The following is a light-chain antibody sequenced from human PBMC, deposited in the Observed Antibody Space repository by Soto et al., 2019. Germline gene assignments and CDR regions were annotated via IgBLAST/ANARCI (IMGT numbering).Light chain of an antibody. CDR2: GAS. V-gene: IGKV3-20*01. J-gene: IGKJ1*01. CDR3: QQYGSLSWT. Sequence: EIVLTQSPGTLSLSPGESATLSCRASQSVSSNYLAWYQQKPGQAPRLLIYGASTRATGIPDRFSGSGSGTDFTLTISRLEPEDFAVYYCQQYGSLSWTFGQGTKVDI. CDR1: QSVSSNY.